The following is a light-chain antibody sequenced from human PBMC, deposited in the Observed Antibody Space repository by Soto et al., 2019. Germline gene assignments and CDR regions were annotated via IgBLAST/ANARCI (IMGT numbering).Light chain of an antibody. CDR1: QYINTR. J-gene: IGKJ1*01. V-gene: IGKV3-11*01. CDR3: HQRQSWPRT. CDR2: QTS. Sequence: EIVLTQSPATLSSFPGDIVTLYFSASQYINTRLAFYQHRPGRAPRLLIYQTSIRAAGIPARFSASGSGTDFTLTISDVQPEDFALYYCHQRQSWPRTFGQGTKVDIK.